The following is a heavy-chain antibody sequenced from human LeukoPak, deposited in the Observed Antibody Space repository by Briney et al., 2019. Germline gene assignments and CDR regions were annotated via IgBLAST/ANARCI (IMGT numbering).Heavy chain of an antibody. CDR2: ISSDGSNK. CDR3: ARETLGWFDP. Sequence: PGGSLRLSCAASGFTFSDYPMDWVRQSPGKGLEWVAIISSDGSNKYYADSVKGRFTISRDNSKNTLYLQMSSPRAEDTAVYYCARETLGWFDPWGQGTLVTVSS. V-gene: IGHV3-30-3*01. CDR1: GFTFSDYP. J-gene: IGHJ5*02.